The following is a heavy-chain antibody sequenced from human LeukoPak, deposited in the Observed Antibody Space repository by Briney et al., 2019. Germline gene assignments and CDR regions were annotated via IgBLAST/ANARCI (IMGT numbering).Heavy chain of an antibody. CDR1: GDSVNSGSYH. D-gene: IGHD5-24*01. CDR2: IYYSGST. J-gene: IGHJ4*02. CDR3: ARSHDRDGYNQPPSH. Sequence: PSQTLSLTCSVSGDSVNSGSYHWSWIRQPPGKGLEWIGYIYYSGSTNYNPSLKSRVTISVDTSKNQFSLKLSSVTAADTAVYYCARSHDRDGYNQPPSHWGQGTLVTVCS. V-gene: IGHV4-61*01.